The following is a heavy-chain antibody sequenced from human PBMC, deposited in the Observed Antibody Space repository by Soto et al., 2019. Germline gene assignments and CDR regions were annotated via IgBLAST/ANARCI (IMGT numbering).Heavy chain of an antibody. D-gene: IGHD3-22*01. CDR1: GFTFSSYA. J-gene: IGHJ4*02. CDR3: AKDRGPYDSSALVFDY. CDR2: ISGSGGST. V-gene: IGHV3-23*01. Sequence: PGGSLRLSCAASGFTFSSYAMSWVRQAPGKGLEWVSAISGSGGSTYYADSVKGRFTISRDNSKNTLYLQMNSLRAEDTAVYYCAKDRGPYDSSALVFDYWGQGTLVTVSS.